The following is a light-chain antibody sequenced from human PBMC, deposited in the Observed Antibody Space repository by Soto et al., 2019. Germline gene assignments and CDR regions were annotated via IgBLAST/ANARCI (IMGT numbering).Light chain of an antibody. CDR3: QQSYSTPYT. V-gene: IGKV1-39*01. J-gene: IGKJ2*01. Sequence: DIQMTQSPSSLSASVGDRVTITCRASQSIITYLNWYQQKPGKAPKLLIYASSSLQSGVPSRFSGSGSGTDFTLTNSSLQPADFATYYCQQSYSTPYTFGQGTKLEIK. CDR1: QSIITY. CDR2: ASS.